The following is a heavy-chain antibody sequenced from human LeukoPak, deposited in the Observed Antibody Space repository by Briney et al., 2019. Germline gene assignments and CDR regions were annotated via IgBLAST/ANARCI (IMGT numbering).Heavy chain of an antibody. D-gene: IGHD6-19*01. J-gene: IGHJ4*02. CDR3: AKDRIVMSGFFDY. CDR2: ISGRDGNT. V-gene: IGHV3-23*01. Sequence: PGGSLRLSCAASGFTFSSYAMSWVRQAPGKGLGWVSGISGRDGNTYYADSVKGRFTISRDNSKNTLYLQMISLRVEDTAIYYCAKDRIVMSGFFDYWGQGTLVTVSS. CDR1: GFTFSSYA.